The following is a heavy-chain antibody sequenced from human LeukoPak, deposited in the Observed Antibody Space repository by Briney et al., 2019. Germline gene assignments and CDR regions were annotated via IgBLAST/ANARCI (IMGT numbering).Heavy chain of an antibody. V-gene: IGHV3-7*01. D-gene: IGHD4-23*01. Sequence: PGGSLRLSCAASGFTFSSYEMNWVRQAPGKGLEWVANIKQDGSEKYYVDSVKGRFTISRDNAKNSLYLQMNSLRAEDTAVYYRARDDYGGNIWFDYWGQGTLVTVSS. CDR2: IKQDGSEK. CDR1: GFTFSSYE. CDR3: ARDDYGGNIWFDY. J-gene: IGHJ4*02.